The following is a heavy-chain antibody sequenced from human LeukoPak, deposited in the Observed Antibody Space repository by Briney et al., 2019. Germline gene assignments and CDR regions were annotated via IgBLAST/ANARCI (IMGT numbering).Heavy chain of an antibody. J-gene: IGHJ4*02. V-gene: IGHV4-30-2*01. CDR1: GGSISSGGYS. CDR2: IYHSGST. CDR3: ARSGTTLDY. Sequence: SETLSLTCAVSGGSISSGGYSWSWIRQPPGKGLEWIGYIYHSGSTYYNPSLKSRVTISVDRSKNQFSLKLSSVTAADTAVYYCARSGTTLDYWGQGTLVTVSS. D-gene: IGHD1-14*01.